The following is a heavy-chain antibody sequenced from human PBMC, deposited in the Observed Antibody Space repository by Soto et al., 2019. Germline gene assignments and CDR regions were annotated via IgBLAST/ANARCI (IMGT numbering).Heavy chain of an antibody. Sequence: QITLRESGPTLVNPTQTLTLTCTFSGFSLTTSGVGVGWFRQPPGQGLQWRALIYWNGNERYSPSLNNRVIVNKDTSKTQVIITMSSAEPVETATYYWAHVLSGYYYVMDLWGQGTNVTVSS. V-gene: IGHV2-5*01. CDR2: IYWNGNE. J-gene: IGHJ6*02. CDR3: AHVLSGYYYVMDL. D-gene: IGHD2-15*01. CDR1: GFSLTTSGVG.